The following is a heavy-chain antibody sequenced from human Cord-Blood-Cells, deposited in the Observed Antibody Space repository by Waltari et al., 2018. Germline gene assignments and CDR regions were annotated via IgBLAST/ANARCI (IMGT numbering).Heavy chain of an antibody. CDR3: VVGATAFDI. V-gene: IGHV3-30-3*01. J-gene: IGHJ3*02. CDR1: GFTFSSYA. Sequence: QVQLVESGGGVVQPGRSLRLSCAASGFTFSSYAMHWVRQAPGKGLEGVAVSTYEGSNKYYADSVKGRFTISRDNSKNTLYLQMNSLRAEDTAVYYCVVGATAFDIWGQGTMVTVSS. CDR2: STYEGSNK. D-gene: IGHD1-26*01.